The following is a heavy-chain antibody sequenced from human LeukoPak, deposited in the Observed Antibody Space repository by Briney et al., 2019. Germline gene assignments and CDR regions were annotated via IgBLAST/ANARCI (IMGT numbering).Heavy chain of an antibody. CDR1: GGSISSYY. CDR3: AREVVAAAEVDY. V-gene: IGHV4-59*12. CDR2: IYDSGST. J-gene: IGHJ4*02. Sequence: SETLSLTCTVSGGSISSYYWSWIRQPPGKGLEWIGYIYDSGSTNYNPSLKSRVTISVDTSKNQFSLKLSSVTAADTAVYYCAREVVAAAEVDYWGQGTLVTVSS. D-gene: IGHD6-13*01.